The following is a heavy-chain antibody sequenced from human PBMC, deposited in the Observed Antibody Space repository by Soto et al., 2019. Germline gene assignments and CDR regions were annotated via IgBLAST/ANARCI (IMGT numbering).Heavy chain of an antibody. Sequence: SETLSLTCTVSGDFIRNSSYFWGWIRQSPGRGLEWIGTIYYTGTTYYNPSLESRVTMAVDTSKNRFSLKLSSVTAADTAVYFCARHDSSPLWFGSDWGQGTLVTVSS. D-gene: IGHD3-10*01. J-gene: IGHJ4*02. CDR1: GDFIRNSSYF. CDR2: IYYTGTT. V-gene: IGHV4-39*01. CDR3: ARHDSSPLWFGSD.